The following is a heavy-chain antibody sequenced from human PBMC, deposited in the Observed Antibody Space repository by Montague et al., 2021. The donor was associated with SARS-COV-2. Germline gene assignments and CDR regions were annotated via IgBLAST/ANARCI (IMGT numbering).Heavy chain of an antibody. V-gene: IGHV4-31*03. J-gene: IGHJ4*02. CDR1: GGSISSGGYY. CDR2: IYYSGST. Sequence: TLSLTCTVSGGSISSGGYYWSWIRQHPGEGLEWIGFIYYSGSTYYNPSLKSRVTISVDTSKNQFSLKLSSVTAADTAVYYCARGCITSFALVTRNDYWGQGTLVTVSS. D-gene: IGHD3-3*01. CDR3: ARGCITSFALVTRNDY.